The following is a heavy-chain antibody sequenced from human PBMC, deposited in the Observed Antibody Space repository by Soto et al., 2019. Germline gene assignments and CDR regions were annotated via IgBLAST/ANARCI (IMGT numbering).Heavy chain of an antibody. J-gene: IGHJ6*02. CDR3: ASQQQLGGYYYYGMDV. CDR1: GGTFSSYA. CDR2: IIPIFGTA. D-gene: IGHD6-13*01. Sequence: GASVKVSCKASGGTFSSYAISWVRQAPGQGLEWMGGIIPIFGTANYAQKFQGRVTITADESTSTAYMELSSLRSEDTAVYYCASQQQLGGYYYYGMDVWGQGTTVTVSS. V-gene: IGHV1-69*13.